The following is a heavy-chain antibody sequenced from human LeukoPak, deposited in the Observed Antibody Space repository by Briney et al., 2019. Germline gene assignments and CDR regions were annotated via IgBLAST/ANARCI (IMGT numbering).Heavy chain of an antibody. CDR2: IYYSGST. J-gene: IGHJ4*02. V-gene: IGHV4-59*07. D-gene: IGHD3-10*02. CDR1: GGSISSYY. CDR3: AGLFGEQRPDY. Sequence: KTSDTLSLTCTVSGGSISSYYWSWIRQPPGKGLEWIGYIYYSGSTNYNPSLKSRVIISGDTSKNQFSLKLSSVTAADTALYYWAGLFGEQRPDYWGQGTLVTVSS.